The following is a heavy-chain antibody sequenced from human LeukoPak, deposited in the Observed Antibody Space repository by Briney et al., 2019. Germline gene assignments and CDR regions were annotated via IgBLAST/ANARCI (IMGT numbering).Heavy chain of an antibody. Sequence: PGGSLRLSCAASGFTFSSYAMSWVRQAPGKGLEWVSTISGSGGSTYYADSVKGRFTISRDNSKNTPYLQMNSLRADDTAIYYCAKEPLAVAGDYYYYGMDVWGQGTTVTVSS. D-gene: IGHD6-19*01. CDR2: ISGSGGST. CDR1: GFTFSSYA. J-gene: IGHJ6*02. V-gene: IGHV3-23*01. CDR3: AKEPLAVAGDYYYYGMDV.